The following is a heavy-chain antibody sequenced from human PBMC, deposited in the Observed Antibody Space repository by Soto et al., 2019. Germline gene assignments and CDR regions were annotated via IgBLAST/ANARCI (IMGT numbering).Heavy chain of an antibody. CDR2: ISSSSSYI. D-gene: IGHD1-26*01. J-gene: IGHJ3*02. V-gene: IGHV3-21*01. CDR3: ASSSGLYSGSYGTFDI. Sequence: XGSLRLSCAASGIPFSSYSMNWVRQAPGKGLEWVSSISSSSSYIYYADSVKGRFTISRDNAKNSLYLQMYTLRAEDTAVYYCASSSGLYSGSYGTFDIWGQGTMVTVSS. CDR1: GIPFSSYS.